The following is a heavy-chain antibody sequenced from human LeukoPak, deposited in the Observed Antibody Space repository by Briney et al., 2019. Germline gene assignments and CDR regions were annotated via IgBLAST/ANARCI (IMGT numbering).Heavy chain of an antibody. CDR1: GGTFSSYA. Sequence: ASVKVSCKASGGTFSSYAISWVRQAPGQGLEWMGGIIPIFGTANYAQKFQGRVTITTDESTSTAYMELSSLRAEDTAVYYCARDWDGGSGLDLLDYWGQGTLVTVSS. CDR3: ARDWDGGSGLDLLDY. J-gene: IGHJ4*02. V-gene: IGHV1-69*05. CDR2: IIPIFGTA. D-gene: IGHD3-22*01.